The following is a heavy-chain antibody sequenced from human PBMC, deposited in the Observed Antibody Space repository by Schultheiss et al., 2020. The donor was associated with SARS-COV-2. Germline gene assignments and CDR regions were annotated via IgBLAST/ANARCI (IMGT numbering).Heavy chain of an antibody. CDR3: ARDENYYDSSGYFDY. CDR2: ISGRADKT. V-gene: IGHV3-23*01. J-gene: IGHJ4*02. CDR1: GFDFSAYG. D-gene: IGHD3-22*01. Sequence: GGSLRLSCAASGFDFSAYGMTWVRQAPGRGLEWVAAISGRADKTHYADSVKGRFTISRDNSKNTLYLQMNSRRAEDTAVYYCARDENYYDSSGYFDYWGQGTLVTVSS.